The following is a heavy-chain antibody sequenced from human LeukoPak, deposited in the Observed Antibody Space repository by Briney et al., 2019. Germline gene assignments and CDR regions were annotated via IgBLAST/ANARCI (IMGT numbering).Heavy chain of an antibody. D-gene: IGHD6-13*01. CDR3: ARGEKSSSWDYYYYMDV. CDR2: MNPNSGNT. CDR1: GYTFTSYD. V-gene: IGHV1-8*01. J-gene: IGHJ6*03. Sequence: GASVKVSCKASGYTFTSYDINWVRQATGQGLEWMGWMNPNSGNTGYAQKFQGRVTMTRNTSISTAYMELSSLRSEDTAVYYCARGEKSSSWDYYYYMDVWGKGTTVTISS.